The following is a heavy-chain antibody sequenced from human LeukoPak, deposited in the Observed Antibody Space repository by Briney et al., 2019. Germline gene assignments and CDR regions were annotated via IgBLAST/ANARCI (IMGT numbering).Heavy chain of an antibody. CDR2: INHSGST. V-gene: IGHV4-34*01. CDR3: ARGYGSGLDY. J-gene: IGHJ4*02. Sequence: SETLSLTCAVYGGSFSGYYWSWIRQPPGKGLEWMGEINHSGSTNYNPSLKSRVTISVDTSKNQFSLKLSSVTAADTAVYYCARGYGSGLDYWGQGTLVTVSS. CDR1: GGSFSGYY. D-gene: IGHD6-19*01.